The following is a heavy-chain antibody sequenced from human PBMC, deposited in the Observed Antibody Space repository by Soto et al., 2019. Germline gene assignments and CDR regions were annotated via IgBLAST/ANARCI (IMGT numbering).Heavy chain of an antibody. Sequence: GGSLRLSCAASGFTFSTTGMNWVRQAPGKGQQWVSSISSGSEYIFHADSVKGRLTTSRDNAKNSVYLQMNNLRVEDTAVYYNANAAAAGSVLDVWGQGTPITVSS. CDR2: ISSGSEYI. CDR3: ANAAAAGSVLDV. J-gene: IGHJ6*02. D-gene: IGHD6-13*01. CDR1: GFTFSTTG. V-gene: IGHV3-21*01.